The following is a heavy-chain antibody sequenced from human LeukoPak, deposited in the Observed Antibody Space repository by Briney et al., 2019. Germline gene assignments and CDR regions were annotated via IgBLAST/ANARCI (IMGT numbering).Heavy chain of an antibody. J-gene: IGHJ4*02. Sequence: SETLSLTCAVSGASISSNYWWSWVRQPPGKGLEWIGELHHSGSTNYSPSLKSRVTITVDTSKNQFSLKLTSVTAADTAVYYCARPSGATPFKRFDYWGQGTLVTVSS. V-gene: IGHV4-4*02. D-gene: IGHD1-26*01. CDR3: ARPSGATPFKRFDY. CDR2: LHHSGST. CDR1: GASISSNYW.